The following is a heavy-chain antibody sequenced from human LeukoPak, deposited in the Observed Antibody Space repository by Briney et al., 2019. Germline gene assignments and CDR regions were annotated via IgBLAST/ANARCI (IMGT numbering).Heavy chain of an antibody. CDR2: ISSSSSYI. V-gene: IGHV3-21*01. CDR3: ARGSGDYCSSTSCYLNWFDP. Sequence: GGSLRLSCAASGFAFSSYSMNWVRQAPGKGLEWVSSISSSSSYIYYADSVKGRFTISRDNAKNSLYLQMNGLRAEDTAVYYCARGSGDYCSSTSCYLNWFDPWGQGTLVTVSS. J-gene: IGHJ5*02. CDR1: GFAFSSYS. D-gene: IGHD2-2*01.